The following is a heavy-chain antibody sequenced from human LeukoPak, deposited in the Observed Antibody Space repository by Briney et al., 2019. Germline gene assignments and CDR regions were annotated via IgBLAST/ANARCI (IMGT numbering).Heavy chain of an antibody. Sequence: SETLSLTCTVSGGSISSYYWSWIRQPAGKGLDWIGRIYTSGSTNYNPSLKSRVTMSVDTSKNQFSLKLSSVTAADTAVYYCARDIAARPGGAFDYWGQGTLVTVSS. V-gene: IGHV4-4*07. J-gene: IGHJ4*02. CDR3: ARDIAARPGGAFDY. CDR2: IYTSGST. D-gene: IGHD6-6*01. CDR1: GGSISSYY.